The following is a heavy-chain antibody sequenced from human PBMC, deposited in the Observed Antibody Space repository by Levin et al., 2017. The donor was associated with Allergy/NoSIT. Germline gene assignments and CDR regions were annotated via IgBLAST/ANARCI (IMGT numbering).Heavy chain of an antibody. Sequence: GESLKISCKASGYTLTHYYIHWVRQTRGQGLEWMGWINTHSGATTYAQKFHGRVIMTRDTSTSTVSMELSRLTSDDTAIYYCARKGQLRDFDWEPMDVWGQGTTV. CDR2: INTHSGAT. J-gene: IGHJ6*02. CDR3: ARKGQLRDFDWEPMDV. V-gene: IGHV1-2*02. CDR1: GYTLTHYY. D-gene: IGHD3-9*01.